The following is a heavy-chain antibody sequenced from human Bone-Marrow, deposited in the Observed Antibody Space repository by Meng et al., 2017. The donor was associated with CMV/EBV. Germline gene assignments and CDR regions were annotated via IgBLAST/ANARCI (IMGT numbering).Heavy chain of an antibody. Sequence: LVKPTQTLTLTCTFSGFSLSTSGMRVSWIRQPPGKALEWLARIDWDDDKFYSTSLKTRLTISKDTSKNQVVLTMTNMDPVDTATYYCARKGYSYGAPLDFWGQGARVTVSS. V-gene: IGHV2-70D*14. D-gene: IGHD3-16*02. CDR3: ARKGYSYGAPLDF. CDR2: IDWDDDK. CDR1: GFSLSTSGMR. J-gene: IGHJ4*02.